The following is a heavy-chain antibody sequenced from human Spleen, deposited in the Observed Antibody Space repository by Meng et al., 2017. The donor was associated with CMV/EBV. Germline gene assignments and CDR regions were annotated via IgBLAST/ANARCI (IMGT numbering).Heavy chain of an antibody. CDR3: ANHPKAAAGIGY. CDR1: GFTFSDYA. V-gene: IGHV3-30-3*02. CDR2: ISYDGSNK. D-gene: IGHD6-13*01. Sequence: GGSLRLSCAASGFTFSDYAMHWVRQAPGKGLEWVAVISYDGSNKYYTDSVKGRFTISRDNSKNTLYLQMNSLRAEDTAVYYCANHPKAAAGIGYWGQGTLVTVSS. J-gene: IGHJ4*02.